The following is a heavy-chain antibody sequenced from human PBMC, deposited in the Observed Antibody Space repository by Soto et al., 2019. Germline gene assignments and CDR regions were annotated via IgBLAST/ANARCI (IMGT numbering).Heavy chain of an antibody. CDR1: GFTFSASP. CDR2: IRGKADSYAT. Sequence: EVQLVESGGGLVQPGGSLKLSCAASGFTFSASPMHWVRQASGKGLEWVGRIRGKADSYATAYAASVKGRFTISRDDSKHPAYLEMNSLHCGDPAVYYYSGPITGVGPGGQGTLVSVSS. D-gene: IGHD1-20*01. V-gene: IGHV3-73*01. CDR3: SGPITGVGP. J-gene: IGHJ5*02.